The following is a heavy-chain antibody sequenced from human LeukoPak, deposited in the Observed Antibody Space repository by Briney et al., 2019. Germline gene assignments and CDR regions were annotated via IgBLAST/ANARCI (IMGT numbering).Heavy chain of an antibody. J-gene: IGHJ4*02. CDR1: RFTFSSYG. D-gene: IGHD6-13*01. CDR3: ARAGRQQLVRRYFDY. Sequence: PGGSLRLSCAASRFTFSSYGMHGVRQAPGKGLEWVAVISYDGSNKYYADSVKGRFTISRDNSKNTLYLQMNSLRAEDTAVYYCARAGRQQLVRRYFDYWGQGTLVTVSS. CDR2: ISYDGSNK. V-gene: IGHV3-30*03.